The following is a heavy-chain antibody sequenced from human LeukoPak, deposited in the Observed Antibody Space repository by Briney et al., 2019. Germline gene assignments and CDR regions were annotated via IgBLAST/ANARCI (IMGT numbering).Heavy chain of an antibody. CDR1: GFTFSSYS. CDR3: ARDLMTTVTTVDY. D-gene: IGHD4-17*01. V-gene: IGHV3-21*01. J-gene: IGHJ4*02. CDR2: ISSSISYI. Sequence: GGSLRLSCAASGFTFSSYSMNCVRQAPGKGLEGGSSISSSISYIYYADSVKGRFTISRDNAKNSLYLQMNSLRAEDTAVYYCARDLMTTVTTVDYWGQGTLVTVSS.